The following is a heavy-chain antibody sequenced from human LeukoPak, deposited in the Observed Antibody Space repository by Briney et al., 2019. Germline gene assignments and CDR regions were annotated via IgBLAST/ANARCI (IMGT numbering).Heavy chain of an antibody. CDR2: IRYDGSNK. J-gene: IGHJ4*02. D-gene: IGHD3-22*01. Sequence: PGGSLRLSCAASGFTFSSYGMHWVRQAPGKGLEWAAFIRYDGSNKYYADSVKGRFTISRDNSKNTLYLQMNSLRAEDTAVYYCAKAYYYDSSGYAGGNDYWGQGTLVTVSS. V-gene: IGHV3-30*02. CDR1: GFTFSSYG. CDR3: AKAYYYDSSGYAGGNDY.